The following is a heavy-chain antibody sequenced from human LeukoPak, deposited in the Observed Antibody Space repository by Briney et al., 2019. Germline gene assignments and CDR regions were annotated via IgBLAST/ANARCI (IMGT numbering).Heavy chain of an antibody. J-gene: IGHJ2*01. Sequence: SETLSLTCTVSGGSISSYYWSWIRQPPGKGLEWIGYIYYSGTTNYNPSLKSRVTISVDTSKNQFSLNLISVTAADTAVYYCARDKTTNWYFDLWGRGTLVTVSS. CDR3: ARDKTTNWYFDL. CDR2: IYYSGTT. CDR1: GGSISSYY. V-gene: IGHV4-59*12. D-gene: IGHD4-11*01.